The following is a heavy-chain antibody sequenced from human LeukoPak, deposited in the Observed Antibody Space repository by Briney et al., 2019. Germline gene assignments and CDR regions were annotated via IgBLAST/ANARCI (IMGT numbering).Heavy chain of an antibody. J-gene: IGHJ6*03. Sequence: GGSLRLSCAASGFTVSSNYMSWVRQAPGKGLEWVSVIYSGGSTYYADSVKGRFTISRDNYKNTLYLQMNSLSAEDTAVYYCAKRGNPAVGHHYLDVWGKGTTVSVSS. CDR2: IYSGGST. CDR1: GFTVSSNY. CDR3: AKRGNPAVGHHYLDV. D-gene: IGHD2-2*01. V-gene: IGHV3-53*01.